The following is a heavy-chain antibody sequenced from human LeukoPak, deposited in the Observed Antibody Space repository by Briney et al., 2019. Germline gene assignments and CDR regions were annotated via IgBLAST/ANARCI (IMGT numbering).Heavy chain of an antibody. CDR1: GGSISSSSYY. Sequence: SETLSLTCTVSGGSISSSSYYWSWIRQPPGKGLEWIGSIYYSGSTYYNPSLKSRVTISVDTSKNQFSLKLSSVTAADTAVYYCARDGYDILTGYYPYYFDYWGQGTLVTVSS. CDR3: ARDGYDILTGYYPYYFDY. V-gene: IGHV4-39*07. J-gene: IGHJ4*02. CDR2: IYYSGST. D-gene: IGHD3-9*01.